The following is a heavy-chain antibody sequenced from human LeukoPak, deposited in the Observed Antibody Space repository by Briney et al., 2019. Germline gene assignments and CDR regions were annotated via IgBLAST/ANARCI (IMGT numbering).Heavy chain of an antibody. CDR3: ARCIAVAGGSLYYYYGMDV. CDR2: INHSGST. J-gene: IGHJ6*02. V-gene: IGHV4-34*01. Sequence: SQTLSLTCAVYGGSFSGYYWSWIRQPPGKGREWIGEINHSGSTNYNPSLKSRVTISVDTSKKQFSLKLGSVTAADTAVYYCARCIAVAGGSLYYYYGMDVWGQGTTVTVSS. CDR1: GGSFSGYY. D-gene: IGHD6-19*01.